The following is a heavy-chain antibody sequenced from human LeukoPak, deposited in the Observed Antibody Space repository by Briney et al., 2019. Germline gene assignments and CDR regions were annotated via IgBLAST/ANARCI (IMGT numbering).Heavy chain of an antibody. V-gene: IGHV4-59*12. CDR2: IYYSGST. Sequence: SETLSLTCAVSGGSISSYYWSWVRQPPGKGLEWIGSIYYSGSTYYNPSLKSRVTISVDTSKNQFSLKLSSVTAADTAVYYCARDDCSGGRCKDAFDIWGQGTMVTVSS. CDR1: GGSISSYY. J-gene: IGHJ3*02. CDR3: ARDDCSGGRCKDAFDI. D-gene: IGHD2-15*01.